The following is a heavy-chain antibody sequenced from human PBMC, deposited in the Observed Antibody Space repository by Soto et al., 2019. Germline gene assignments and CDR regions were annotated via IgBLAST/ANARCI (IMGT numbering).Heavy chain of an antibody. CDR1: GYSISSSNW. J-gene: IGHJ4*02. V-gene: IGHV4-28*01. D-gene: IGHD1-26*01. CDR3: ARREIQGPIDY. Sequence: QVQLQESGPGLVKPSDTLSLTCAVSGYSISSSNWWGWIRQPPGKGLERIGHIYYSGTHYYNPSLKSXXTXSXXTSKNQFSLKLTSVTAVDTAVYYCARREIQGPIDYWGQGTLVTVSS. CDR2: IYYSGTH.